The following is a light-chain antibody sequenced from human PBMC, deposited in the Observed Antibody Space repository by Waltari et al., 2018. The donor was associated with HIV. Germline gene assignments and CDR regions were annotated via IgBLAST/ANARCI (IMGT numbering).Light chain of an antibody. CDR1: QSISSY. Sequence: DIQMTQSPSSLSASVGDRVTITCRASQSISSYLNWYQQKPGKAPKLLISAASSLESGVPSRFSGSRSGTDFTLIISGLQPEDFATYYCQQTFDGPRTFGGGTKV. J-gene: IGKJ4*01. V-gene: IGKV1-39*01. CDR2: AAS. CDR3: QQTFDGPRT.